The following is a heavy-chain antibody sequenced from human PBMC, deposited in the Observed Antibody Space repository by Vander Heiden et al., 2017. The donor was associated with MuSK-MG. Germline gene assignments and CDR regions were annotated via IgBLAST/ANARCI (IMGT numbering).Heavy chain of an antibody. V-gene: IGHV4-59*01. Sequence: QVQLQESGPGLVKPSETLSLTCTVSDGSINNFFWSWIRQPPGKGLEWIGWISYSGTVNENPSLKSRLTMSVDTSKNQFSLRLSSMTAADTAVYYCARYRYTSGWSHFDYWGQGTLVTVSS. D-gene: IGHD6-19*01. J-gene: IGHJ4*02. CDR1: DGSINNFF. CDR2: ISYSGTV. CDR3: ARYRYTSGWSHFDY.